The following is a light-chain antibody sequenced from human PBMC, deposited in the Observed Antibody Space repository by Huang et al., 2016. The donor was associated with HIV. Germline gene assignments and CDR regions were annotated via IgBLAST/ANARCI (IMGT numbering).Light chain of an antibody. Sequence: EIVMTQSPATLSGSPGERAALSCRASQPVDSDLAWYQPKPGQAPRLLVYGASTRATGIPARFSGSGSGTEFTLTISSLQSEDFAVYYCQQYNNWPRTFGPGTKVDIK. V-gene: IGKV3-15*01. CDR1: QPVDSD. CDR3: QQYNNWPRT. CDR2: GAS. J-gene: IGKJ3*01.